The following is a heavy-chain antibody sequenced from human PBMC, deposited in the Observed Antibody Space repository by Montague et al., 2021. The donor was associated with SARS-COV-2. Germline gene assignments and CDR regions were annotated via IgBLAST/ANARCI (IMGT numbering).Heavy chain of an antibody. CDR3: ARSKLWFGELLLSDAFDI. CDR2: IYYSGST. J-gene: IGHJ3*02. V-gene: IGHV4-31*03. CDR1: GGSISSGGYC. D-gene: IGHD3-10*01. Sequence: TLSLTCTASGGSISSGGYCWSWIRQHPGKGLEWIGYIYYSGSTYYNPSLKSRVTISVDTSKNQFSLKLSSVTAADTAAYYCARSKLWFGELLLSDAFDIWGQGTMVTVSS.